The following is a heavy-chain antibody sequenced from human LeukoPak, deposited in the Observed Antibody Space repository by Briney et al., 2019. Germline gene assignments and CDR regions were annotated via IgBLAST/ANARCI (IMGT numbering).Heavy chain of an antibody. J-gene: IGHJ3*02. V-gene: IGHV3-53*01. CDR3: ARNILFAFDI. D-gene: IGHD2/OR15-2a*01. CDR1: GLTVSSSY. CDR2: IYNDGST. Sequence: GGSLRLSCAASGLTVSSSYMSWVRQAPGKGLEWVSIIYNDGSTYYADSMKGRFTISRDNSKNTLYLQVNSLRTEDTAMYYCARNILFAFDIWGQGTMVTVSS.